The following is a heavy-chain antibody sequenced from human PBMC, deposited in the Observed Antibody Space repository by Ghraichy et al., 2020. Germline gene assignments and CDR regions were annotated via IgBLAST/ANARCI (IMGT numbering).Heavy chain of an antibody. CDR1: GYTFTSYV. D-gene: IGHD3-10*01. CDR3: ARDGSYYPYNWFDP. Sequence: ASVKVSCKTSGYTFTSYVISWVRQSPGQGLEWMGWISAYNGNTNYAQKLQGRVTMTTDTSPSTAYMDLRSLRSADTAVYYCARDGSYYPYNWFDPWGQGTLVNVSS. V-gene: IGHV1-18*04. J-gene: IGHJ5*02. CDR2: ISAYNGNT.